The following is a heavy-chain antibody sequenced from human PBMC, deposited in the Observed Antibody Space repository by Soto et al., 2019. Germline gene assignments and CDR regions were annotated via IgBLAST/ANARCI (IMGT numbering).Heavy chain of an antibody. D-gene: IGHD6-13*01. CDR1: GASISSSSYY. CDR2: IYYSGST. V-gene: IGHV4-39*01. CDR3: SRYAPYSSSWYFWFDP. Sequence: SETLYITFTVFGASISSSSYYWGWIGQPPGKGLEWIGSIYYSGSTYYNPSLKSRVTISVDTSKNQFSLKLSSVTAADTAVYYCSRYAPYSSSWYFWFDPLGQGTLVT. J-gene: IGHJ5*02.